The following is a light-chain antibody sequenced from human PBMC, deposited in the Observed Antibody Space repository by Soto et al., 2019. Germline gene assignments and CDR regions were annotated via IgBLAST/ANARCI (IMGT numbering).Light chain of an antibody. J-gene: IGKJ1*01. CDR1: QGISNE. CDR2: GAS. Sequence: IQMTQSPSSLSASVVDRVTITCLASQGISNELGWYQQRPGKAPKVLIYGASNLQSGVPSRFSGSASGTDFTLTISSLQPEDFATYYCLQDYTYPWTFGQGTKVDIK. V-gene: IGKV1-6*01. CDR3: LQDYTYPWT.